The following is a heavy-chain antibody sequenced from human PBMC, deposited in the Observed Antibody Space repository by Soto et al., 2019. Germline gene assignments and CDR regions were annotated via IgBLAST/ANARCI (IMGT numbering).Heavy chain of an antibody. D-gene: IGHD6-13*01. Sequence: PGGSLRLSCAASGFTFSSYAMSWVRQAPGKGLEWVSTISGSGGSTYYADSVKGRFTISRDNSKNTLYLQMNSLRAEDTAVYYCAKEGGSPSSSWVHNYYYYGMDVWGQGTTVTVSS. V-gene: IGHV3-23*01. CDR1: GFTFSSYA. CDR3: AKEGGSPSSSWVHNYYYYGMDV. J-gene: IGHJ6*02. CDR2: ISGSGGST.